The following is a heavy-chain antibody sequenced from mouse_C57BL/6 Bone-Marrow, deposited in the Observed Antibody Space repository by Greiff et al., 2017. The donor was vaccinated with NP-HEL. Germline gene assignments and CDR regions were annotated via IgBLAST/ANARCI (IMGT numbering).Heavy chain of an antibody. V-gene: IGHV1-80*01. Sequence: QVQLKESGAELVKPGASVKISCKASGYAFSSYWMHWVKQRPGKGLEWIGQIYPGDGDTNYNGKFKGKATLTVDKSSSTAYMQLSSLTSEDSAVYFCARGFYGSSFAGTGWGQGTTLTVSS. J-gene: IGHJ2*01. CDR1: GYAFSSYW. CDR3: ARGFYGSSFAGTG. D-gene: IGHD1-1*01. CDR2: IYPGDGDT.